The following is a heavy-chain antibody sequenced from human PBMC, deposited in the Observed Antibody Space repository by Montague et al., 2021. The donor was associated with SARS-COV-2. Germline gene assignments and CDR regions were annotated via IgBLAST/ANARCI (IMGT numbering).Heavy chain of an antibody. V-gene: IGHV4-39*01. Sequence: SETLSLTCTVSGGSITSYYWGWIRQPPGKGLEWIGSVHYSGRPYXNPSLKSRVTIYVDTSKNQLSLKLSSVTAADTAVYYCTRHVHMTWPEPSPGFDYWGQGTLVTVSS. J-gene: IGHJ4*02. CDR2: VHYSGRP. CDR3: TRHVHMTWPEPSPGFDY. D-gene: IGHD1-1*01. CDR1: GGSITSYY.